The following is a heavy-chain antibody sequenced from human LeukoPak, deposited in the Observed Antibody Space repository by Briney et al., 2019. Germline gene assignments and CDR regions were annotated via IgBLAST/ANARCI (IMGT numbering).Heavy chain of an antibody. CDR1: GYTFTSYD. J-gene: IGHJ4*02. V-gene: IGHV1-8*03. Sequence: ASVKVSCKASGYTFTSYDINWVRQATGQGLEWMGWMNPNSGNTGYAQKFQGRVTITRNTSISTAYMELSSLRSEYTAVYYCARGEYCSSTSCYFDYWGQGTLVTVSS. CDR3: ARGEYCSSTSCYFDY. CDR2: MNPNSGNT. D-gene: IGHD2-2*01.